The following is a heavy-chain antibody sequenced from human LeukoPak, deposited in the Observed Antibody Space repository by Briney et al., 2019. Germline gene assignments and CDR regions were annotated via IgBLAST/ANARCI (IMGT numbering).Heavy chain of an antibody. V-gene: IGHV3-23*01. J-gene: IGHJ4*02. CDR2: ISGSGGNT. CDR1: GFTFSSYA. D-gene: IGHD2-21*02. Sequence: PGGSLRLSCAASGFTFSSYAMSWVRQAPGKGLEWVSAISGSGGNTYYADSVKGRFTISRDNSKNTLYLQMNSLRAEDTAVYYCAKDHRNIVVVSAISYWGQGTLVTVSS. CDR3: AKDHRNIVVVSAISY.